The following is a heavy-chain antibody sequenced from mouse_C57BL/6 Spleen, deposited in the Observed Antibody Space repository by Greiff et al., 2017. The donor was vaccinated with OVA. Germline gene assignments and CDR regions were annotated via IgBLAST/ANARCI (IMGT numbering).Heavy chain of an antibody. D-gene: IGHD2-5*01. CDR2: IDPSDSYT. Sequence: QVQLQQPGAELVIPGASVKLSCKASGYTFTSYWMHWVKQRPGQGLEWIGEIDPSDSYTNYNQKFKGKSTLTVDKSSSTAYMQLSSLTSEDSAVYYCARVSNYALYFDVWGTGTTVTVSS. CDR1: GYTFTSYW. CDR3: ARVSNYALYFDV. J-gene: IGHJ1*03. V-gene: IGHV1-69*01.